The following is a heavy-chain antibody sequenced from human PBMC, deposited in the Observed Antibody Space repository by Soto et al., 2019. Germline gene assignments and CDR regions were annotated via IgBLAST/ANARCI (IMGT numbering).Heavy chain of an antibody. CDR3: ARVTNYRYFDL. V-gene: IGHV3-11*01. CDR2: LTPRGKTN. CDR1: GFTFSDYY. Sequence: QVQLVESGGGLVKPGVSLRLSCAASGFTFSDYYMTWIRQAPGKGLEWVSSLTPRGKTNYYADSVKGRFTISRANAKKSVSLHLDSLSVGDTAVYYCARVTNYRYFDLWGRGVLVTVSS. J-gene: IGHJ2*01.